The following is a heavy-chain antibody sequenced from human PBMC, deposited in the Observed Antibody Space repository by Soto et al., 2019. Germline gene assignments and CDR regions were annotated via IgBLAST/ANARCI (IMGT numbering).Heavy chain of an antibody. CDR2: ISYDGSNK. CDR3: ASSSGSYYKYD. Sequence: SLILSCAASGFTFSSYAMHWVRQAPGKGLEWVAVISYDGSNKYYADSVKGRFTISRDNSKNTLYLQMNSLRAEDTAVYYCASSSGSYYKYDWGQGTLVTVSS. CDR1: GFTFSSYA. D-gene: IGHD1-26*01. J-gene: IGHJ4*02. V-gene: IGHV3-30-3*01.